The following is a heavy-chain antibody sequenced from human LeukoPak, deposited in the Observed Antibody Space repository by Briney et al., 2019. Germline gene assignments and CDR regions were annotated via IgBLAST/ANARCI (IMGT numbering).Heavy chain of an antibody. J-gene: IGHJ4*02. Sequence: PGGSLRLSCAASGFTFSGSAMHWVRQASGKGLEWVGRIRSKANSYATAYAASVKGRFTISRDDSKNTAYLQMNSLKTEDTAVYYCTRNLGYCSSTSCYAFDYWGQGTLVTVS. CDR1: GFTFSGSA. CDR3: TRNLGYCSSTSCYAFDY. D-gene: IGHD2-2*01. CDR2: IRSKANSYAT. V-gene: IGHV3-73*01.